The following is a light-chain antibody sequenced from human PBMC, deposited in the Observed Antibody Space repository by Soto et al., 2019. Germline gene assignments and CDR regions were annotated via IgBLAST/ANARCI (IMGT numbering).Light chain of an antibody. CDR2: DVS. CDR3: SSSTSSSTLLYV. Sequence: QSALTQPASVSGSPGQSITISCTGTSSDVGGYNYVSWYQQHPGKAPKLMIYDVSTRPSGVSNRFSGSKSGNTASLTISGRQAEDEADYYCSSSTSSSTLLYVFGTGTKVTVL. CDR1: SSDVGGYNY. V-gene: IGLV2-14*01. J-gene: IGLJ1*01.